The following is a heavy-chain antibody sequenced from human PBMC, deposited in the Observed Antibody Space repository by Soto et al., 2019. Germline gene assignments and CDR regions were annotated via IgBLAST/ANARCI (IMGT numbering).Heavy chain of an antibody. CDR1: GGTFSSYA. Sequence: SVKVSCKASGGTFSSYAISWVRQAPGQGLEWMGGIIPIFGTANYAQKFQGRVTITADESTSTAYMELSSLRSEDTAVYYCARGGCSGGSCPQLTPFDPWGQGTLVTVSS. D-gene: IGHD2-15*01. CDR2: IIPIFGTA. CDR3: ARGGCSGGSCPQLTPFDP. J-gene: IGHJ5*02. V-gene: IGHV1-69*13.